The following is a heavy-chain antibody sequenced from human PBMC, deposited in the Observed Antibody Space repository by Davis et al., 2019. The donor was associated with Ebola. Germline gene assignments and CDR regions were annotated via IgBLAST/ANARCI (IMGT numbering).Heavy chain of an antibody. CDR2: ISSSSSYI. CDR1: VITFSSYA. Sequence: GESLKISCTDSVITFSSYAMTWVRQAPGKGLEWVSSISSSSSYIYYADSVKGRFTISRDNAKNSLYLQMNSLRAEDTAVYYCARDNWGLGAVRSPGMDVWGQGTTVTVSS. CDR3: ARDNWGLGAVRSPGMDV. D-gene: IGHD7-27*01. J-gene: IGHJ6*02. V-gene: IGHV3-21*01.